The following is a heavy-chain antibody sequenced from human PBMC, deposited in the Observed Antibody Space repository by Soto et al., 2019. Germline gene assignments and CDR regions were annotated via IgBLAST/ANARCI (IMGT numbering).Heavy chain of an antibody. V-gene: IGHV4-59*01. D-gene: IGHD3-22*01. J-gene: IGHJ3*02. CDR3: ARGYYDSNGQSNTFDI. CDR1: GASISSSY. CDR2: VHYSGNT. Sequence: LSLTCTVSGASISSSYWSWIRQSPGKGLEWIGYVHYSGNTKYNPSLKSRVTMSVDTSKNQFSLKLSSMTAADTAMYYCARGYYDSNGQSNTFDIWGQGTMVTVSS.